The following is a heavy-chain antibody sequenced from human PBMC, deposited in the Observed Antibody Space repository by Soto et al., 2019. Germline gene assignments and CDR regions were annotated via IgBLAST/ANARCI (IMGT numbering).Heavy chain of an antibody. V-gene: IGHV1-18*01. J-gene: IGHJ6*02. CDR1: GYTFTSYG. CDR3: ARAVLRFLEWSPSYGMDV. CDR2: ISAYNGNT. Sequence: RASVKVSCKASGYTFTSYGISWVRQAPGQGLEWMGWISAYNGNTNYAQKLQGRVTMTTDTSTSTAYMELRSLRSDDTAVYYCARAVLRFLEWSPSYGMDVWGQGTTVTVSS. D-gene: IGHD3-3*01.